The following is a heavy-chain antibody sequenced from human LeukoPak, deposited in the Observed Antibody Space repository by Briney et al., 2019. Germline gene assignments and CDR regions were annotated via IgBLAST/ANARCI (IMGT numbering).Heavy chain of an antibody. CDR2: MNPNSGNT. CDR3: ARGLRREQQLLRAFDY. J-gene: IGHJ4*02. D-gene: IGHD6-13*01. CDR1: GYTFTSYD. Sequence: ASVKVSCKASGYTFTSYDINWVRQATGQGLEWMGWMNPNSGNTGYAQKFQGRVTMTRNTSISTAYMELSSLGSEDTAVYYCARGLRREQQLLRAFDYWGQGTPVTVSS. V-gene: IGHV1-8*01.